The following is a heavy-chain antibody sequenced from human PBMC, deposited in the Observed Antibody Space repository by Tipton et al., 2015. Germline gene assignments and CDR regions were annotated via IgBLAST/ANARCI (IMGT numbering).Heavy chain of an antibody. CDR1: SDSISKYY. J-gene: IGHJ4*02. CDR3: ARVPTTVTTYFDY. D-gene: IGHD4-17*01. V-gene: IGHV4-59*12. CDR2: IQYSGST. Sequence: TLSLTCSVSSDSISKYYWSWIRQPPGKELEWIGYIQYSGSTNYNPSLKSRVTISVDTSKTQFSLKLSSVTAADTAVYYCARVPTTVTTYFDYWGQGTLVTVSS.